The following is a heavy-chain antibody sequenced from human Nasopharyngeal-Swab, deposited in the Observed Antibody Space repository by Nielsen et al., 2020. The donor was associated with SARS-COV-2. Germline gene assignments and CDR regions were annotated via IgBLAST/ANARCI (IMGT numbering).Heavy chain of an antibody. D-gene: IGHD2-2*01. CDR2: INPHSRGT. J-gene: IGHJ4*02. Sequence: ASVKVSCKASGYTLTGYYMHWVRQAPGQGLEWMGWINPHSRGTKYAQKFQGRVTMTSDTSINTAYMELRRLRSDDTAVYYCATVKSAAVPGAIGTYYFDSWGQGSLITVSS. CDR3: ATVKSAAVPGAIGTYYFDS. V-gene: IGHV1-2*02. CDR1: GYTLTGYY.